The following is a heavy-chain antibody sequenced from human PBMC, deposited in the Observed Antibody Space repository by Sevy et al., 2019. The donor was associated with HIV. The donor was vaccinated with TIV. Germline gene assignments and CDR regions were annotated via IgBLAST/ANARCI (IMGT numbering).Heavy chain of an antibody. V-gene: IGHV5-51*01. CDR1: GYTFTSYW. Sequence: GESLKISCKGSGYTFTSYWIGWVRQMPGKGLEWMGIIYPDDSDTRYSPSFQGQVTISADKSISTAYLQWSSLKASDTAMYYCARHHASYGVTGYYYYYRLDVWGQGTTVTVSS. CDR3: ARHHASYGVTGYYYYYRLDV. CDR2: IYPDDSDT. D-gene: IGHD4-17*01. J-gene: IGHJ6*02.